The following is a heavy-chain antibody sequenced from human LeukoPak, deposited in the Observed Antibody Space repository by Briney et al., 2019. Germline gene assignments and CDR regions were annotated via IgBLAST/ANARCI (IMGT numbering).Heavy chain of an antibody. CDR3: ARAGSSWSFDY. Sequence: SETLSLTCTVSGGSISRYYWSWIRQPPGKGLEWIGYIYYIGKINYNPSLKSRATISVDTSKNQVSLNLSSVTAADTAVYYCARAGSSWSFDYWGQGALVTVSS. J-gene: IGHJ4*02. D-gene: IGHD6-13*01. V-gene: IGHV4-59*01. CDR2: IYYIGKI. CDR1: GGSISRYY.